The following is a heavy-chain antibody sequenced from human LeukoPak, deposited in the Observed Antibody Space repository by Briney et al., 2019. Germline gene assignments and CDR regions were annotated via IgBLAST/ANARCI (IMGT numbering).Heavy chain of an antibody. CDR3: ARVGLERRLGRHNYYYYGMDV. CDR2: IIPIFGTA. J-gene: IGHJ6*02. Sequence: SVKVSCKASGGTFSSYAISWVRQAPGQGLEWMGGIIPIFGTANYAQKFQGRVTITADESTSTAYMELSSLRSEDTAVYYCARVGLERRLGRHNYYYYGMDVWGQGTTVTVSS. D-gene: IGHD1-1*01. V-gene: IGHV1-69*01. CDR1: GGTFSSYA.